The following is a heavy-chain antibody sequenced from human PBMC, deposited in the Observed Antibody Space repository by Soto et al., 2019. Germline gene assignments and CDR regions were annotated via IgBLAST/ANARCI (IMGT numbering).Heavy chain of an antibody. D-gene: IGHD5-12*01. V-gene: IGHV3-23*01. CDR1: GFTFWSYA. Sequence: EVQLLESGGDLAQPGGSLRLSCAASGFTFWSYAMSWVRQAPGKGLEWVSGISATGGSTHYAASVKGRFTISRDNYKNRVLSLHLNSLRIDDTAVYFCAKDSPPGGGYASKQSWYFELWGRGTLVTVSS. CDR2: ISATGGST. CDR3: AKDSPPGGGYASKQSWYFEL. J-gene: IGHJ2*01.